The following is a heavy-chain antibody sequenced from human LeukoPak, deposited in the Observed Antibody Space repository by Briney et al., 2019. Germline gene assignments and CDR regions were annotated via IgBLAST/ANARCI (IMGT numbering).Heavy chain of an antibody. D-gene: IGHD3-22*01. CDR2: ISGSGGNT. Sequence: GGSLRLSCAASGFTFSNYAMSWVRRAPGKGLEWVSAISGSGGNTYYADSVKGRFTISRDNSKNTLFLQMNSLRAEDTAVYYCAAMIADAFDIWGQGTMVTVSS. J-gene: IGHJ3*02. CDR3: AAMIADAFDI. CDR1: GFTFSNYA. V-gene: IGHV3-23*01.